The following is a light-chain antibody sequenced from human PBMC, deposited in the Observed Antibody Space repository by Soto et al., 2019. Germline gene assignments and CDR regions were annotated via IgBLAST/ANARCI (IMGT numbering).Light chain of an antibody. CDR2: EVN. V-gene: IGLV2-8*01. CDR1: SSDVGGYNF. CDR3: CSYAGSGTFYV. Sequence: QSALTQPPSASGSPGESVTISCTGTSSDVGGYNFVSWYQQRPGKAPKLMIYEVNKRPSGVPDRFSGSKSGNTASLTVSGLQADDEADYYCCSYAGSGTFYVFGTGTKLTVL. J-gene: IGLJ1*01.